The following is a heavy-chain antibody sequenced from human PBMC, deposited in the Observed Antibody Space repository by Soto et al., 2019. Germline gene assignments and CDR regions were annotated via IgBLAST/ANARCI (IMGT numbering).Heavy chain of an antibody. Sequence: PSETLSLTCAVSGGSISSGGYSWSWIRQPPGKGLEWIVYIYHSGSTYYNPSLKSRVTISVDRSKNQFSLKLSSVTAADTAVYYCARAGGLGAVAVDYWGQGTLVTVSS. D-gene: IGHD6-19*01. CDR3: ARAGGLGAVAVDY. CDR1: GGSISSGGYS. V-gene: IGHV4-30-2*01. CDR2: IYHSGST. J-gene: IGHJ4*02.